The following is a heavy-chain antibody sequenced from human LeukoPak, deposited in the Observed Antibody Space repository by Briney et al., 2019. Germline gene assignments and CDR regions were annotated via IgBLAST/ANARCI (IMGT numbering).Heavy chain of an antibody. CDR1: GFTFSSYG. J-gene: IGHJ5*02. CDR2: ISGSGGST. V-gene: IGHV3-23*01. CDR3: AKRLASIVVVITTDL. Sequence: GGSLRLSCAASGFTFSSYGMHWVRQAPGKGLEWVSAISGSGGSTYYADSVKGRFTISRDNSKNTLHLQMNSLRAEDTAVYYCAKRLASIVVVITTDLWGRGTLVTVSS. D-gene: IGHD3-22*01.